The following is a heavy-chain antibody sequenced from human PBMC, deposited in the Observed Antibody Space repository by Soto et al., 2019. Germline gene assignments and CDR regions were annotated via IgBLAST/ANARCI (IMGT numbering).Heavy chain of an antibody. CDR3: ARDRSSSPDYFDF. V-gene: IGHV4-30-4*01. Sequence: TPSLTCPVSGGSINSDDFYWSWIRQPPGEGLEWIGFIYYNGRTSYTPSLESRLAISLDTSKNQFSLRLSSVTAADTAVYYCARDRSSSPDYFDFWGPGTLVTVYS. J-gene: IGHJ4*02. CDR1: GGSINSDDFY. D-gene: IGHD2-15*01. CDR2: IYYNGRT.